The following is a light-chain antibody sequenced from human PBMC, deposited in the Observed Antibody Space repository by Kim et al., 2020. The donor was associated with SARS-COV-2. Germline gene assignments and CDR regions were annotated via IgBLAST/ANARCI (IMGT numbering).Light chain of an antibody. CDR1: SNDVGGYNY. CDR2: EVS. Sequence: QSALTQPPSASGSPGQSVTISCTRTSNDVGGYNYVSWYQQHPGKAPKLMIYEVSKRPSGVPDRFSGSKSGNTASLTVSGLQAEDEADYYCSSNAGFNNFVFGSGTKVTVL. CDR3: SSNAGFNNFV. V-gene: IGLV2-8*01. J-gene: IGLJ1*01.